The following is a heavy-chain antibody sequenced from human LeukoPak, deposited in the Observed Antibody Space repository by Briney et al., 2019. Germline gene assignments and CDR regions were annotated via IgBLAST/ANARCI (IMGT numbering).Heavy chain of an antibody. J-gene: IGHJ5*02. Sequence: SETLSLTCAVYGGSFSGYYWSWIRQPPGKGLEWIGYIYYSGSTNYNPSLKSRVTISVDTSKNQFSLKLSSVTAADTAVYYCARVRFGFRDGDLNWFDPWGQGTLVTVSS. CDR1: GGSFSGYY. D-gene: IGHD3-10*01. CDR2: IYYSGST. V-gene: IGHV4-59*01. CDR3: ARVRFGFRDGDLNWFDP.